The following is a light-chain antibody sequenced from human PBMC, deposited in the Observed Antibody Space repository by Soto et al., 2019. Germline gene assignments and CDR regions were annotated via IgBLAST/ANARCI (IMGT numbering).Light chain of an antibody. CDR2: ATS. CDR1: QRITGN. J-gene: IGKJ2*01. Sequence: DIQMTQSPSSLSASVRDRVTITCRASQRITGNLNWYQQKTWQPPKLLIYATSSLQSGVPSRYSGSASGTDFTLSISSLQPEDSGTYYCQQSYITSVTFGQGTKLEIK. CDR3: QQSYITSVT. V-gene: IGKV1-39*01.